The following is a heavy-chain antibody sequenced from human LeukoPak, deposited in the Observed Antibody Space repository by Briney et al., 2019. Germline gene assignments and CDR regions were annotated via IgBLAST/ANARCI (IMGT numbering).Heavy chain of an antibody. Sequence: PSQTLSLTCTVSGGSISSGSYYWSWIRQPAGKGLEWIGRIYTSGSTNYNASLKSRVTISVDTSKNQFSLKLSSVTAADTAVYYCARGDFWSGYYFDYWGQGTLVTVSS. J-gene: IGHJ4*02. CDR1: GGSISSGSYY. CDR3: ARGDFWSGYYFDY. D-gene: IGHD3-3*01. CDR2: IYTSGST. V-gene: IGHV4-61*02.